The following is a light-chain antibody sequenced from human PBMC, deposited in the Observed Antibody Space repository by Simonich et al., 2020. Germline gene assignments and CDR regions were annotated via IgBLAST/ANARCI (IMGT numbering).Light chain of an antibody. CDR3: MQSIQLPRT. CDR1: QSIGSS. CDR2: YAA. Sequence: EIVLTQSPDFQSVTPKEKVTITCRASQSIGSSLHWYQQKPDQSPKLLINYAAQSISGVPSRFSGSGSGTDFTLKISRVEAEDVGVYYCMQSIQLPRTFGQGTKVEIK. V-gene: IGKV6D-21*02. J-gene: IGKJ1*01.